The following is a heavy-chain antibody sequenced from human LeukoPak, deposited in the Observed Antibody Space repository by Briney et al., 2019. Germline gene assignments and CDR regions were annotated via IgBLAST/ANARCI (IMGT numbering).Heavy chain of an antibody. J-gene: IGHJ4*02. CDR2: IIPIFGTA. CDR1: GGTFITYT. Sequence: SVKVSCEASGGTFITYTINWVRQAPGQGLEWMGGIIPIFGTANYAQKFQGRVTVTTDDSTSTAFMELSSLRSEDTAVYYCATYMLRDNWNVHTFDSWGQGTLVTVSS. V-gene: IGHV1-69*05. D-gene: IGHD1-1*01. CDR3: ATYMLRDNWNVHTFDS.